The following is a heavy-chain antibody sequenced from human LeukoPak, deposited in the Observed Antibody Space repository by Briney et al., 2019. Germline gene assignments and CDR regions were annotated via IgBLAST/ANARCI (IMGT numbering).Heavy chain of an antibody. D-gene: IGHD5-18*01. CDR3: ARQVTPFDAFDI. V-gene: IGHV5-51*01. Sequence: GESLKISCKASGYSFTNYWIGWVRQMPGKGLEWMGIIQPGDSDTRFSPSFQGQVTISVDKSITTAYLQWNSLTASDTAMYYCARQVTPFDAFDIWGQGTMVTVSS. CDR1: GYSFTNYW. J-gene: IGHJ3*02. CDR2: IQPGDSDT.